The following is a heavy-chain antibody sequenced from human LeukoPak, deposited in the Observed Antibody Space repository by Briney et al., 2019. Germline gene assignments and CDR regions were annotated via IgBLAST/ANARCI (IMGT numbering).Heavy chain of an antibody. CDR3: AREGVRGVMWAFDI. Sequence: GGSLRLSCAASGFTYSSYGMHWVRQAPGKGLEWVAFIRYDGSNKYYADSVKGRFTISRDNAKNSLYLQMNSLRAEDTAVYYCAREGVRGVMWAFDIWGQGTMVTVSS. D-gene: IGHD3-10*01. CDR1: GFTYSSYG. CDR2: IRYDGSNK. V-gene: IGHV3-30*02. J-gene: IGHJ3*02.